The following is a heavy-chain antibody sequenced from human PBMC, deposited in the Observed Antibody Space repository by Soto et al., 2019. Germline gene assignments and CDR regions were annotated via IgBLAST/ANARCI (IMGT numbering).Heavy chain of an antibody. D-gene: IGHD5-12*01. J-gene: IGHJ4*02. CDR1: GFSVTANY. V-gene: IGHV3-53*01. CDR2: IYSGGST. CDR3: HGYGY. Sequence: EVQVVESGGGLIQPGGSLRLSCEVSGFSVTANYMSWVRQAPGKGLEWVSVIYSGGSTYYIDSVKGRFSLSRDISNNTLYLQMNSLRAEDTAVYYCHGYGYWGQGTLVTVSS.